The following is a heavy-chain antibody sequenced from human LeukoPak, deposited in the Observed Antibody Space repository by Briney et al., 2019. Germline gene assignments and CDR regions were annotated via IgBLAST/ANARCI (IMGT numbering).Heavy chain of an antibody. V-gene: IGHV3-23*01. CDR1: GSGFTFGNFA. CDR3: AKDGSWGDYYFYFYMDV. J-gene: IGHJ6*03. CDR2: ISGSGYYT. D-gene: IGHD3-16*01. Sequence: PGGSLRLSCEASGSGFTFGNFAMSWVRQAPGKGLEWVSGISGSGYYTYYADSVKGRFTISRDNSKNTLYIQMSSLRAEDTAVYYCAKDGSWGDYYFYFYMDVWGKGTTVTVSS.